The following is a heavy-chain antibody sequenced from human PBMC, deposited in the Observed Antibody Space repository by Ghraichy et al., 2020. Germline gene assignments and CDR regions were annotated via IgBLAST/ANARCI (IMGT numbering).Heavy chain of an antibody. CDR1: GGSISSGGYY. CDR2: IYYSGST. CDR3: ARVGWYCSSTSCYNWFDP. J-gene: IGHJ5*02. Sequence: SETLSLTCTVSGGSISSGGYYWSWIRQHPGKGLEWIGYIYYSGSTYYNPSLKSRVTISVDTSKNQFSLKLSSVTAADTAVYYCARVGWYCSSTSCYNWFDPWGQGTLVTVSS. V-gene: IGHV4-31*03. D-gene: IGHD2-2*01.